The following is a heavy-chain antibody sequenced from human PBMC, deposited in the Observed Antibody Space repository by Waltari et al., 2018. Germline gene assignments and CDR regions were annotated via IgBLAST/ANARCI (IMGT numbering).Heavy chain of an antibody. CDR3: ARYIENTVTDNWFDP. D-gene: IGHD4-17*01. CDR1: GGSISSGGYS. Sequence: QLQLQESGSGLVKPSQTLSLTCAVSGGSISSGGYSWSWIRQPPGKGLEWIGYIYHSGSTYYNPSLKSRVTISVDRSKNQFSLKLSSVTAADTAVYYCARYIENTVTDNWFDPWGQGTLVTVSS. V-gene: IGHV4-30-2*01. CDR2: IYHSGST. J-gene: IGHJ5*02.